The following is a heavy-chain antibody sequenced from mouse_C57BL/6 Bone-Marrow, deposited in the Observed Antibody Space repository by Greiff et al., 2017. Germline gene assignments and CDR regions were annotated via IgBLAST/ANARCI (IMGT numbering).Heavy chain of an antibody. V-gene: IGHV1-81*01. J-gene: IGHJ3*01. CDR3: ARAGSYYSNYLAWFAY. Sequence: VQLQQSGAELARPGASVKLSCKASGYTFTSYGISWVKQRTGQGLEWIGEIYPRSGNTYYNEKFKGKATLTAEKSSSTAYMELRSLTSEDSAVYFCARAGSYYSNYLAWFAYWGQGTLVTVSA. CDR2: IYPRSGNT. D-gene: IGHD2-5*01. CDR1: GYTFTSYG.